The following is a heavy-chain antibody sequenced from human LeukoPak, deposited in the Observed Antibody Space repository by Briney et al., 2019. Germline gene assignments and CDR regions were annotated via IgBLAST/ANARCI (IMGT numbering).Heavy chain of an antibody. CDR3: AKIKSRLRATTNDVDN. CDR1: GFTFSSYG. D-gene: IGHD1-26*01. V-gene: IGHV3-30*02. Sequence: GGSLRLSCAASGFTFSSYGMHWVRQAPGKGLEWVAFIRYDGSNKYYADSVKGRFTISRDNSKNTLYLQMNSLRAEDTALYYCAKIKSRLRATTNDVDNWGQGTLVTVSS. J-gene: IGHJ4*02. CDR2: IRYDGSNK.